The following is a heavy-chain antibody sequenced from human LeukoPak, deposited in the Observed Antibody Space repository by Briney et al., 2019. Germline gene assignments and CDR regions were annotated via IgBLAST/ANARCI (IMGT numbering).Heavy chain of an antibody. J-gene: IGHJ5*02. D-gene: IGHD3-22*01. Sequence: VASVKVSCKASGYTFTSYYMHWVRQAPGQGLEWMGIINPSGGSTSYAQKFQGRVTMTRDTSTSTVYMELSSLRSEDTAVYYCARDLHYYDSSGYPDLIIRQENWFDPWGQGTLVTVSS. CDR3: ARDLHYYDSSGYPDLIIRQENWFDP. CDR1: GYTFTSYY. V-gene: IGHV1-46*01. CDR2: INPSGGST.